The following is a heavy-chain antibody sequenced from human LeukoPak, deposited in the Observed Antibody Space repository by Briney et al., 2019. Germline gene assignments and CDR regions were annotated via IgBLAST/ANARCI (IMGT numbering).Heavy chain of an antibody. CDR1: GFSLSTSGVG. CDR2: IYWDDDK. Sequence: SGPTLVNPTQTLTLTCTFSGFSLSTSGVGVGRIRQPPGKALEWLALIYWDDDKRHSPSLRSRLTITKDTSKNQVVLTMTNMDPVDTATYYCAHMIRASSGVGFDYWGQGTLVTVSS. V-gene: IGHV2-5*02. CDR3: AHMIRASSGVGFDY. D-gene: IGHD3-22*01. J-gene: IGHJ4*02.